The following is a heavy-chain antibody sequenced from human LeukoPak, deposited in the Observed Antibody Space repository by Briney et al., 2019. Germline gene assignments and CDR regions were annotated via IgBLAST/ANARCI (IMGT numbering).Heavy chain of an antibody. CDR2: INPSGGST. D-gene: IGHD3-22*01. V-gene: IGHV1-46*01. J-gene: IGHJ4*02. CDR3: ARGAYYYDSSGYYSD. CDR1: GYTFTSYY. Sequence: HRASVKVSCTASGYTFTSYYMHWVRQAPGQGLEWMGIINPSGGSTSYAQKFQGRVTMTRDMSTSTVYMELSSLRSEDTAVYYCARGAYYYDSSGYYSDWGQGTLVTVSS.